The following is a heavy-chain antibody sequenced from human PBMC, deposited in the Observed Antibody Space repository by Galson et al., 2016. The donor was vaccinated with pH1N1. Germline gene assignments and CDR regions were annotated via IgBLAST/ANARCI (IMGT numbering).Heavy chain of an antibody. CDR2: INSDGSST. Sequence: SLRLSCAASGFTFSSYWMHWVRQPPGKGLVWVSRINSDGSSTNYADSVKGRFTISRDNAKNTLYLQMNSLRAEDTAMYYCARFEYGDYVKYSDRWGRGTLVTVSS. CDR3: ARFEYGDYVKYSDR. CDR1: GFTFSSYW. J-gene: IGHJ2*01. V-gene: IGHV3-74*01. D-gene: IGHD4-17*01.